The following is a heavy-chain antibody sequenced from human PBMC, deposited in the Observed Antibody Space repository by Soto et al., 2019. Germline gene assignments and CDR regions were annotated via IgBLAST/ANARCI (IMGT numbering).Heavy chain of an antibody. CDR3: AREYTAWPLAFGLDV. CDR2: ISSRSDI. D-gene: IGHD2-2*02. Sequence: GGSLRLSCVGSGFTFSTYSSNWVRQAPGKGLEWVSSISSRSDIYYADSVKGRFTISRDNAKNSVSLQMNSLRAEDTAVYYCAREYTAWPLAFGLDVWGQGTTVTVSS. V-gene: IGHV3-21*01. CDR1: GFTFSTYS. J-gene: IGHJ6*02.